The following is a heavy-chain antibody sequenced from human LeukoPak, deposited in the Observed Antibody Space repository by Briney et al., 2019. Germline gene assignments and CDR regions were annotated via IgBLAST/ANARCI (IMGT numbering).Heavy chain of an antibody. Sequence: SETLSLTCSVSGDSISNYYRSWIRQPPGKGLEWIGYIYYTGSTNYNPSLKSRVTISLDTSKNQLSLKLTSVTAADTAVYYCARYSYGGYHFDYWGRGTRVTVSS. CDR3: ARYSYGGYHFDY. J-gene: IGHJ4*02. CDR1: GDSISNYY. D-gene: IGHD5-18*01. V-gene: IGHV4-59*08. CDR2: IYYTGST.